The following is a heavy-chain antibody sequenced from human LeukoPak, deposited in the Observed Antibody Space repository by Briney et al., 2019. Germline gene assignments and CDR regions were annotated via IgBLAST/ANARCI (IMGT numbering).Heavy chain of an antibody. CDR1: GFTSSSYE. CDR3: AVSFWSGYYSDY. CDR2: ISSSGSTI. D-gene: IGHD3-3*01. J-gene: IGHJ4*02. Sequence: GGSLRLSCAASGFTSSSYEMNWVRQAPGKGLEWVSYISSSGSTIYYADSVKGRFTISRDNAKNSLYLQMNSLRAEDTAVYYCAVSFWSGYYSDYWGQGTLVTVSS. V-gene: IGHV3-48*03.